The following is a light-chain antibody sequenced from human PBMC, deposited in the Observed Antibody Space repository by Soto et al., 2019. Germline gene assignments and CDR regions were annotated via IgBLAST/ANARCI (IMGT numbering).Light chain of an antibody. Sequence: QSVLTQPASVSGSPGQSIAISCTGTSSDVGGYDYVSWYQQQPDKAPKLMIYEVTKRPSGVSNRFSGSKSGNTASLTISGLQAEDAADYYCSSHTSGSTRVFGTGTKLTVL. CDR2: EVT. J-gene: IGLJ1*01. V-gene: IGLV2-14*01. CDR3: SSHTSGSTRV. CDR1: SSDVGGYDY.